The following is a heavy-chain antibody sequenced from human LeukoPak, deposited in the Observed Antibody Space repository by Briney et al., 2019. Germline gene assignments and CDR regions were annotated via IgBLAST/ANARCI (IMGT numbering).Heavy chain of an antibody. Sequence: GASVTVSCQASVYTFNTKGISWVRQAPGHGLEWMGWISVYDGTTKYSQNFQGRVAMTTDTSTATTYMELRSLRSDDTAVYYCARDSDLAVVPVASLYRWFDTWGQGTLVTVSS. CDR2: ISVYDGTT. V-gene: IGHV1-18*01. CDR1: VYTFNTKG. D-gene: IGHD2-2*01. J-gene: IGHJ5*02. CDR3: ARDSDLAVVPVASLYRWFDT.